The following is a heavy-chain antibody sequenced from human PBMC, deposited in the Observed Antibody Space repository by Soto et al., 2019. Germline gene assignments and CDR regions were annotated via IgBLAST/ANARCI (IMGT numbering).Heavy chain of an antibody. D-gene: IGHD5-12*01. CDR2: ISAYNGNT. CDR3: ARDLRDGYNPGFFDY. CDR1: GYTFTSYG. V-gene: IGHV1-18*01. J-gene: IGHJ4*02. Sequence: ASVKVSCKASGYTFTSYGISWVRQAPGQGLEWMGWISAYNGNTNYAQKLQGRVTMTTDTSTSTAYMELRSLRSDDTAVYYCARDLRDGYNPGFFDYWGQGTLVTVSS.